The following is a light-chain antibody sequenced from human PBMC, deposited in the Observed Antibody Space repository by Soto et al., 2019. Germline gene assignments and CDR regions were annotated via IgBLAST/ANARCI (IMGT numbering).Light chain of an antibody. Sequence: DIQMTQSPSTLSASVGDRVTITCRASQSISSWLAWYQQKPGKAPKLLIYKASSLESGVPSRFSGSGSGTEFTLTIISLQPDDFATYYCQEYNSYSWRFGQGAKV. V-gene: IGKV1-5*03. CDR1: QSISSW. CDR3: QEYNSYSWR. J-gene: IGKJ1*01. CDR2: KAS.